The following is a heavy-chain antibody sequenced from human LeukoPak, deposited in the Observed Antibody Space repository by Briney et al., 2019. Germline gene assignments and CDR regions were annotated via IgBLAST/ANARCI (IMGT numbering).Heavy chain of an antibody. CDR3: ARDLVAAALRVDNDNWFDP. CDR1: GGSISSSSYY. J-gene: IGHJ5*02. V-gene: IGHV4-39*02. Sequence: SETLSLTCTVSGGSISSSSYYWGWIRQPPGKGLEWIGSIYYSGSTYYNPSLKSRVTISVDTSKNQFSLQLNSVTPEDTAVYYCARDLVAAALRVDNDNWFDPWGQGTLVTVSS. CDR2: IYYSGST. D-gene: IGHD6-13*01.